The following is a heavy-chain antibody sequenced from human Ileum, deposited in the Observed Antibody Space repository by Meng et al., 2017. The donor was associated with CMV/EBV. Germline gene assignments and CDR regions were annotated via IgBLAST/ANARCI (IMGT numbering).Heavy chain of an antibody. Sequence: GGTFSSYALSWVRQAPGQGLEWMGGIIPIFGTANYAQKFQGRVTITTDESTSTAYMELSSLRSEDTAVYYCARAHSIRGYYYDSSGSWGQGTLVTVSS. V-gene: IGHV1-69*05. J-gene: IGHJ5*02. CDR3: ARAHSIRGYYYDSSGS. CDR1: GGTFSSYA. CDR2: IIPIFGTA. D-gene: IGHD3-22*01.